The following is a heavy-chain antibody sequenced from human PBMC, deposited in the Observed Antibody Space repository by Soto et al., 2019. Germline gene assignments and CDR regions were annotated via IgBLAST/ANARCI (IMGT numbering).Heavy chain of an antibody. CDR3: AAELGFGKCSVV. D-gene: IGHD7-27*01. V-gene: IGHV1-69*01. Sequence: QVQVVQSGVEVRRPGSSVKVSCKASGDTFKNCVISWVRQAPGQGLEWMGGIIPLFGTTDFAQRFQGRLTITTDESTNTAYMELSRLRAEDTATYYCAAELGFGKCSVVWGQGTPVIVSS. J-gene: IGHJ6*02. CDR1: GDTFKNCV. CDR2: IIPLFGTT.